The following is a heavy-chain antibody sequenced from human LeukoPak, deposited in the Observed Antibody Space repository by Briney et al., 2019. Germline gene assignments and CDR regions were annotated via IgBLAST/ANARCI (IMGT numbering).Heavy chain of an antibody. Sequence: SGRSLRLSCAASGFTFSSYAMSWVRQAPGKGLEWVSAISGSGGSTYYADSVKGRFTISRDNSKNTLYLQMNSLRAEDTAVYYCARGGVIRSDWNYVSFLGWFDPWGQGTLVTVSS. J-gene: IGHJ5*02. CDR1: GFTFSSYA. D-gene: IGHD1-7*01. CDR2: ISGSGGST. CDR3: ARGGVIRSDWNYVSFLGWFDP. V-gene: IGHV3-23*01.